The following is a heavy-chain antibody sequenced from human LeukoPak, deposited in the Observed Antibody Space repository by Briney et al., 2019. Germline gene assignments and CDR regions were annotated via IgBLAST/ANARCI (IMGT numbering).Heavy chain of an antibody. V-gene: IGHV3-20*04. D-gene: IGHD2-2*01. CDR1: GFTFDDYG. CDR3: ARETDIVVVRSYFDY. CDR2: INWNGGST. J-gene: IGHJ4*02. Sequence: PGGSLRLSCAASGFTFDDYGMSWVRHAPGKGLEWVSGINWNGGSTGYADSVKGRFTISRDNAKNSLYLQMNSLRAEDTALYYCARETDIVVVRSYFDYWGQGTLVTVSS.